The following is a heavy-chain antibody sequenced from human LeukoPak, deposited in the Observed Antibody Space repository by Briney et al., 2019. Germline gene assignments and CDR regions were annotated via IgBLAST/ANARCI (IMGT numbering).Heavy chain of an antibody. D-gene: IGHD2-15*01. V-gene: IGHV3-23*01. CDR3: TIAGRGISDYYSDY. J-gene: IGHJ4*02. CDR1: GFTFSNYA. Sequence: GGSLRLSCAASGFTFSNYAMSWVRQAPGKGLEWVSGISGSGGSTYCADSVKGRFTISRDNSKNTLFLQVNSLRAEDRAVYYCTIAGRGISDYYSDYWGQGTLVTVSS. CDR2: ISGSGGST.